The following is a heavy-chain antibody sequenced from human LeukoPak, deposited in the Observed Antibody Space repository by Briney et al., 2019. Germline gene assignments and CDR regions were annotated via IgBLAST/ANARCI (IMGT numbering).Heavy chain of an antibody. CDR2: IYDSGIT. D-gene: IGHD2-15*01. J-gene: IGHJ1*01. CDR1: GDSVSSGY. CDR3: AGRGHRYSRD. V-gene: IGHV4-4*09. Sequence: PSETLSLTCSVSGDSVSSGYWSWIRQPPGKGLEWIGYIYDSGITDYSSSLKSRLTISVDTSNNQLSLNLRSVTAADTAVYYCAGRGHRYSRDWGQGILVTVSS.